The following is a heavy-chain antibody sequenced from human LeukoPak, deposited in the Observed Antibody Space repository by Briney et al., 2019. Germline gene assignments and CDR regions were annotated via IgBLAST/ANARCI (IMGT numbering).Heavy chain of an antibody. V-gene: IGHV1-2*02. J-gene: IGHJ4*02. Sequence: ASVKVSCKASGYTFTGHFMHLVRQAPGQGLEWMGWINPNSGGTNYAQKFQGRVTMTRDTSISTAYMELSRLRSDDTAVYYCATTLGDYVWGSFDYCGQGTLVTVSS. CDR1: GYTFTGHF. CDR3: ATTLGDYVWGSFDY. CDR2: INPNSGGT. D-gene: IGHD3-16*01.